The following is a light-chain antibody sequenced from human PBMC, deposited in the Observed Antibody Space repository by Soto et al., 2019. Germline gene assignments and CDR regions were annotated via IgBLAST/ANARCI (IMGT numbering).Light chain of an antibody. CDR1: NSDIGGHNH. CDR3: CSYAGIITWV. V-gene: IGLV2-23*02. J-gene: IGLJ3*02. Sequence: QSALTQPASVSGSPGQSITISCTGTNSDIGGHNHVSWYQQHPGNSPKLIIYEVTGRPSGLSDRFSASKSGTTASLTISGLQADDEADYYCCSYAGIITWVCGGGTKLTVL. CDR2: EVT.